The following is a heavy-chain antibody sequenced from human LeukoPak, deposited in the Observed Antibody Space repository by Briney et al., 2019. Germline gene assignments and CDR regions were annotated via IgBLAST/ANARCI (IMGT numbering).Heavy chain of an antibody. V-gene: IGHV1-8*01. CDR1: GYTFTSYD. CDR3: ARGARYYDFWSGYYTNWFDP. CDR2: MNPNSGNT. Sequence: GASVKVSCKASGYTFTSYDINWVRQATGQGLEWMGWMNPNSGNTGYAQKFQGRVTMTRNTSISTAYMELSSLRSEDTAVYYCARGARYYDFWSGYYTNWFDPWGREPWSPSPQ. J-gene: IGHJ5*02. D-gene: IGHD3-3*01.